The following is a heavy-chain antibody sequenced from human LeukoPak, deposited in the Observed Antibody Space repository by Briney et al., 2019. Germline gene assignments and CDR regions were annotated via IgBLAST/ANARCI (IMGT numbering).Heavy chain of an antibody. CDR3: ARGGYYGSFDY. Sequence: SRTLSPTCTVSGGSISSGSYYWSWIRQPAGKGLEWIGRIYTSGSTNYNPSLKSRVTISVDTSKNQFSLKLSSVTAADTAVYYCARGGYYGSFDYWGQGTLVTVSS. J-gene: IGHJ4*02. CDR2: IYTSGST. CDR1: GGSISSGSYY. V-gene: IGHV4-61*02. D-gene: IGHD1-26*01.